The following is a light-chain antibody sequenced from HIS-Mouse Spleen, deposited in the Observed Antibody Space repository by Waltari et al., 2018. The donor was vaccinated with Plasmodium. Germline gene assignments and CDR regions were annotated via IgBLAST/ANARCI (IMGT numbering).Light chain of an antibody. CDR2: DNN. CDR3: GTWDSSLSAGVV. Sequence: QSVLTQPPSVSAAPGQKVTISCSGSSSNIGNNYVPWSQQPPGTAPKLLIYDNNKRPSGIPDRFSGSKSGTSATLGITGLQTGDEADYYCGTWDSSLSAGVVFGGGTKLTVL. J-gene: IGLJ2*01. V-gene: IGLV1-51*01. CDR1: SSNIGNNY.